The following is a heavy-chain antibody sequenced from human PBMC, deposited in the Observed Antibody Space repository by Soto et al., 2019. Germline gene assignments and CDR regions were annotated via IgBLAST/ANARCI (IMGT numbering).Heavy chain of an antibody. D-gene: IGHD5-12*01. CDR2: IYNSGRT. CDR3: TRRYSDYNFDYFDY. Sequence: SETLSLTCTVSGGSISNNSSYWGWIRQPPGKGLEWIGDIYNSGRTYYNPSLKSRVTISVDTSKNQFSLKLSSVTAADTAVYYCTRRYSDYNFDYFDYWGQGTTVTVSS. CDR1: GGSISNNSSY. J-gene: IGHJ4*03. V-gene: IGHV4-39*01.